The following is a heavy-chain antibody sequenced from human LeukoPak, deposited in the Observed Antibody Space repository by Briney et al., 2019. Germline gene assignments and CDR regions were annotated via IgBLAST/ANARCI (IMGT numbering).Heavy chain of an antibody. D-gene: IGHD3-10*01. CDR1: GGSFSGYY. V-gene: IGHV4-34*01. CDR2: INHSGST. CDR3: ARESYGSRSYDYYYYYMDV. Sequence: SETLSLTCAVYGGSFSGYYWSWIRQPPGKGLEWIGEINHSGSTNYNPSLKSRVTTSVDTSKNQFSLKLSSVTAADTAVYYCARESYGSRSYDYYYYYMDVWGKGTTVTVSS. J-gene: IGHJ6*03.